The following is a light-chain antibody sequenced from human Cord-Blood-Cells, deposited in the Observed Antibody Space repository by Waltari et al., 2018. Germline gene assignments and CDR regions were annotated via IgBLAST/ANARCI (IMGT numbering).Light chain of an antibody. J-gene: IGKJ3*01. V-gene: IGKV1-39*01. CDR2: AAS. CDR1: QSISSY. CDR3: QQRYSTIFT. Sequence: DIQMTQSPSSLSASVGDRVTITCQASQSISSYLNWYQQKPGKAPKLLIYAASSWQSGVPSRCSGSGSGTDFTITISSLQPEDFATYYCQQRYSTIFTFGPGTKVDIK.